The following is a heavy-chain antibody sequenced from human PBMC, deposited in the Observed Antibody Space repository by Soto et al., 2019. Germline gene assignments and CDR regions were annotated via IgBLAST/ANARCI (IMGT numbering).Heavy chain of an antibody. V-gene: IGHV4-39*01. Sequence: SETLSLTCTVSGGSISSSSYYWGWIRQPPGKGLEWIGSIYYSGSTYYNPSLKSRVTISVDTSKNQFSLKLSSVTAADTAVYYCARQWQQLEGKEMATTKQERGYFDYWGQGTLVTVSS. D-gene: IGHD6-13*01. CDR3: ARQWQQLEGKEMATTKQERGYFDY. CDR2: IYYSGST. CDR1: GGSISSSSYY. J-gene: IGHJ4*02.